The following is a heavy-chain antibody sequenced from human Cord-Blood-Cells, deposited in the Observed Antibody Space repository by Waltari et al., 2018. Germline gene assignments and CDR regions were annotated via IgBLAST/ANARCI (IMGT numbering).Heavy chain of an antibody. D-gene: IGHD3-10*01. V-gene: IGHV1-8*02. Sequence: QVQLVQSGAEVKKPGASVKDSCKTSGYTFTSYDINWVRQATGQGLEWMGWMNPNSGNTGYAQKFQGRVTMTRNTSVSTAYMELSSLRSEDTAVYYCARGQTNYYGSGSYYNFDYWGQGTLVTVSS. J-gene: IGHJ4*02. CDR2: MNPNSGNT. CDR3: ARGQTNYYGSGSYYNFDY. CDR1: GYTFTSYD.